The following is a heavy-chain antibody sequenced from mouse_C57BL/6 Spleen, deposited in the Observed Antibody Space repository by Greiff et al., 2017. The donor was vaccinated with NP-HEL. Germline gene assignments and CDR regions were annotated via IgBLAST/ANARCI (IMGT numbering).Heavy chain of an antibody. Sequence: VQLQQSGAELVKPGASVKMSCKASGYTFTSYWITWVKQRPGQGLEWIGDIYPGSGSTNYNEKFKSKATLTVDTSSSTAYMQLSSLTSEDSAVYYCARGDYSNYEFDYWGQGTTLTVSS. D-gene: IGHD2-5*01. CDR1: GYTFTSYW. CDR3: ARGDYSNYEFDY. V-gene: IGHV1-55*01. J-gene: IGHJ2*01. CDR2: IYPGSGST.